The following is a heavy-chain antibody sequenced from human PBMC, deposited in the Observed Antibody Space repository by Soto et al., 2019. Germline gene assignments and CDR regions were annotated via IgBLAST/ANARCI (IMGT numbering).Heavy chain of an antibody. Sequence: EVQLLESGGGLVQPGGSLRLSCAASGFTFSSYAMSWVRQAPGKGLEWVSASSGSGGSTYYAGSVKGRFTISRDNSKNTLYLPMNSVSAEDTAVYYCAKPLPMVRGVTDAFDIWGQGTMVTVSS. J-gene: IGHJ3*02. CDR1: GFTFSSYA. CDR3: AKPLPMVRGVTDAFDI. D-gene: IGHD3-10*01. CDR2: SSGSGGST. V-gene: IGHV3-23*01.